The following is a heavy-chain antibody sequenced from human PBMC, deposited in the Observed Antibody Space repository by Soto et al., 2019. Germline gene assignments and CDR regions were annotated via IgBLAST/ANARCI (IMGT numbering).Heavy chain of an antibody. J-gene: IGHJ4*02. CDR3: PRSDLHYYDSSAYTTMYSFDY. D-gene: IGHD3-22*01. CDR2: ISAYNGNT. CDR1: GYTFTSYG. V-gene: IGHV1-18*04. Sequence: ASVKVSCKASGYTFTSYGISWVRQAPGQGLEWMGWISAYNGNTNYAQKLQGRVTMTTDTSTSTAYMELRSLRSDDPAVYSCPRSDLHYYDSSAYTTMYSFDYWGQGTLVTV.